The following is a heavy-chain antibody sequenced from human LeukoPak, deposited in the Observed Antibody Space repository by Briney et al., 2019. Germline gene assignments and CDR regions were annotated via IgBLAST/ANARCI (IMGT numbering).Heavy chain of an antibody. D-gene: IGHD6-6*01. Sequence: SETLSLTCTVSGGSISSYYWSWIRQPPGKGLEWIGYIYYSGSTNYNPSLKSRVTISVDTSKNQFSLKLSSVTAADTAVYYCARSAYSSLDAFDIWGQGTMVTVSS. V-gene: IGHV4-59*12. CDR2: IYYSGST. J-gene: IGHJ3*02. CDR3: ARSAYSSLDAFDI. CDR1: GGSISSYY.